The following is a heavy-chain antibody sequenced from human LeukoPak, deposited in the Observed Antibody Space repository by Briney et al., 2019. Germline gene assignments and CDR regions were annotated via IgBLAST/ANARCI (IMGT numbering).Heavy chain of an antibody. CDR1: GFTFSSYG. Sequence: QPGGSLRLSCAASGFTFSSYGMHWVRQAPGKGLEWVAFIRYDGSNKYYADSVKGRFTISRDNSKNTLYLQMNTLRVEDTAVYYCAKSHRYCSGNNCYAFDSWGQGTLVTVTS. D-gene: IGHD2-2*01. CDR2: IRYDGSNK. J-gene: IGHJ4*02. CDR3: AKSHRYCSGNNCYAFDS. V-gene: IGHV3-30*02.